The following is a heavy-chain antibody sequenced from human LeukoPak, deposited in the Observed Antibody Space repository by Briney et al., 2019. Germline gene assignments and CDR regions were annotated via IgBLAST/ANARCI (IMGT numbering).Heavy chain of an antibody. J-gene: IGHJ5*02. CDR3: ARGLMGGTHP. Sequence: SETLSLTCAVYGGSFSGYYWSWIRQPPGKGLEWIGEINHSGSTNYNPSLKSRVTISVDTSKNQFSLKLSSVTAADTAVYYCARGLMGGTHPWGQGTLVTVSS. CDR1: GGSFSGYY. CDR2: INHSGST. V-gene: IGHV4-34*01. D-gene: IGHD6-19*01.